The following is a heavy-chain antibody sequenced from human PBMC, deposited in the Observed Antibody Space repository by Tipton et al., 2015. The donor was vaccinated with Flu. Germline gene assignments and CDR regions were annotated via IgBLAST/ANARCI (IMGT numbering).Heavy chain of an antibody. J-gene: IGHJ6*02. CDR1: GYSISNGYY. CDR3: ARDQGFGGGLSYDYYVLDV. Sequence: TLSLTCVVSGYSISNGYYWAWIRQTPGKGLEWIGNIHKTGSTYFNPSLRSRVTFSVDTSKNQFSLRLASVTAADTAVYYCARDQGFGGGLSYDYYVLDVWGQGTTVTVSS. D-gene: IGHD3-10*01. V-gene: IGHV4-38-2*02. CDR2: IHKTGST.